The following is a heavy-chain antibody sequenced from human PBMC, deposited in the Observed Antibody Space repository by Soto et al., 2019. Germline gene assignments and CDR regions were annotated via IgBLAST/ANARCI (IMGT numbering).Heavy chain of an antibody. Sequence: GSLRLSCAASGFTFSSYAMSWVRQAPGKGLEWVSAISGSGGSTYYADSVKGRFTISRDNSKDTLYLQMNSLRAEDTAVYYCAKLQWLVRGAFDIWGQGTMVTVSS. D-gene: IGHD6-19*01. J-gene: IGHJ3*02. V-gene: IGHV3-23*01. CDR1: GFTFSSYA. CDR3: AKLQWLVRGAFDI. CDR2: ISGSGGST.